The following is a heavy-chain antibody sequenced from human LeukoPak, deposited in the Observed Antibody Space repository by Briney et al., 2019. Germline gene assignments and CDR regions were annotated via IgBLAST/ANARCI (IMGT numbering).Heavy chain of an antibody. CDR3: ARGEGQPQDYYYYYMDV. V-gene: IGHV6-1*01. D-gene: IGHD6-13*01. CDR1: GDSVSSNSAA. J-gene: IGHJ6*03. Sequence: SQTLSLTCALCGDSVSSNSAAWNWIRQSPSRGLEWLGRTYYRSKWYNDYAVSVRSRIIINPDTSKNQFSLQLNSVTPEDTAVYYCARGEGQPQDYYYYYMDVWGKGTTVTVSS. CDR2: TYYRSKWYN.